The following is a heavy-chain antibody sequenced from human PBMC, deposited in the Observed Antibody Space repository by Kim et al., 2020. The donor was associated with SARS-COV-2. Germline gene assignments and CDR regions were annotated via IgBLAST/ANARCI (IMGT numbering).Heavy chain of an antibody. J-gene: IGHJ5*02. Sequence: SETLSLTCAVSGGSFTNHYWHWFRQPPGKGLEWVGEIKHLEATNYTPSLPSRFTISLDTSNNHFSLKMTTVTAADTAVYYCARGLTRKDDP. CDR1: GGSFTNHY. V-gene: IGHV4-34*01. CDR3: ARGLTRKDDP. CDR2: IKHLEAT.